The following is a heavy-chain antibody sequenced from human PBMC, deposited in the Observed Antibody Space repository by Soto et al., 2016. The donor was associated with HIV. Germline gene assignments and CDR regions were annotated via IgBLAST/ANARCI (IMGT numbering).Heavy chain of an antibody. CDR3: ARDHTAMPYYFDY. J-gene: IGHJ4*02. V-gene: IGHV3-64*01. CDR1: GFTFSSYA. D-gene: IGHD5-18*01. CDR2: ISSNGGST. Sequence: EVQLVESGGGLVQPGGSLRLSCAASGFTFSSYAMHWVRQAPGKGLEYVSAISSNGGSTYYANSVKGRFTISRDNSKNTLYLQMGSLRAEDTAVYYCARDHTAMPYYFDYWGQGTLVTVSS.